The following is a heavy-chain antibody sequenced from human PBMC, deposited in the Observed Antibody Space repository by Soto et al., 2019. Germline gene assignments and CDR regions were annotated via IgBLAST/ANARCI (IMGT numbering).Heavy chain of an antibody. CDR2: ITSSGSTM. Sequence: GGSLRLSCAASGFTFSSYEMNWVRQAPGKGLEWVSYITSSGSTMDYADSVKGRFTISRDNTDNSLYLQMNTLRADDTAVYYCARKTRAGTLDYWGQGTLVTVSS. CDR1: GFTFSSYE. D-gene: IGHD6-25*01. CDR3: ARKTRAGTLDY. V-gene: IGHV3-48*03. J-gene: IGHJ4*02.